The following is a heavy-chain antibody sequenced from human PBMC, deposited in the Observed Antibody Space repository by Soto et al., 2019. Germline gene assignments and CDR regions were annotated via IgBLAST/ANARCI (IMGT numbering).Heavy chain of an antibody. Sequence: GGSLRLSCAASGFTFSSYAMSWVRQAPGKGLEWVSAISGSGGSTYYADSVKGRFTISRDKSKNTLYLQMNSLRAEDTAVYYCASPEYSSSFSYYYGMDVWGQGTTVTVSS. CDR1: GFTFSSYA. D-gene: IGHD6-6*01. J-gene: IGHJ6*02. CDR2: ISGSGGST. V-gene: IGHV3-23*01. CDR3: ASPEYSSSFSYYYGMDV.